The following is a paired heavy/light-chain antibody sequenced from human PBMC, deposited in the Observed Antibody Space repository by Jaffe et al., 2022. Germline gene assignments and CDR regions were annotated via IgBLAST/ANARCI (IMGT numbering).Light chain of an antibody. Sequence: QSVLTQPPSVSAAPGQKVTISCSGSSSNIGNNYVSWYQQLPGTAPKLLIYDNNKRPSGIPDRFSGSKSGTSATLGITGLQTGDEADYYCGTWDSSLSAHVVFGGGTKLTVL. CDR3: GTWDSSLSAHVV. J-gene: IGLJ2*01. V-gene: IGLV1-51*01. CDR2: DNN. CDR1: SSNIGNNY.
Heavy chain of an antibody. D-gene: IGHD3-3*01. V-gene: IGHV4-34*01. Sequence: QVQLQQWGAGLLKPSETLSLTCAVYGGSFSGYYWSWIRQPPGKGLEWIGEINHSGSTNYNPSLKSRVTISVDTSKNQFSLKLSSVTAADTAVYYCARVYFGVVKGPGYYYYYYMDVWGKGTTVTVSS. J-gene: IGHJ6*03. CDR2: INHSGST. CDR1: GGSFSGYY. CDR3: ARVYFGVVKGPGYYYYYYMDV.